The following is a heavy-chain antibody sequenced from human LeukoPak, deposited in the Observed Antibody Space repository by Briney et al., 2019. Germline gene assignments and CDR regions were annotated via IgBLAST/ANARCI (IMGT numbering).Heavy chain of an antibody. CDR2: IYSGGST. V-gene: IGHV3-66*02. Sequence: PGRSLRLSCAASGFTVSSNYMSWVRQAPGKGLEWVSVIYSGGSTYYADSVKGRFTISRDNSKNTLYLQMNSLRAEDTAVYYCARDLVVVPAALRANAFDIWGQGTMVTVSS. D-gene: IGHD2-2*01. CDR3: ARDLVVVPAALRANAFDI. CDR1: GFTVSSNY. J-gene: IGHJ3*02.